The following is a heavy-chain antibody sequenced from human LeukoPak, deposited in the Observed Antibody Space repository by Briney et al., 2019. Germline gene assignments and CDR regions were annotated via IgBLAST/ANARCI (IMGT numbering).Heavy chain of an antibody. Sequence: PSETLSLTCTVSGGSISSGGYYWSWLRQHPGKGLEWIGYIYYSGSTYYNPSLKSRVTISVDTSKNQFSLKLSSVTAADTAVYYCARSSSGWSTPGGFDYWGQGTLVTVSS. CDR3: ARSSSGWSTPGGFDY. CDR2: IYYSGST. J-gene: IGHJ4*02. V-gene: IGHV4-31*03. D-gene: IGHD6-19*01. CDR1: GGSISSGGYY.